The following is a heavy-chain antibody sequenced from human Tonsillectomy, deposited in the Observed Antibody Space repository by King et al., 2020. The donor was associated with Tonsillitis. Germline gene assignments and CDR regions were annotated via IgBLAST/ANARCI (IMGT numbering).Heavy chain of an antibody. CDR3: SXXXXXXXXXXGFXX. Sequence: EVQLVESGAEVKKXGESLKXSCKGSGYSFTSYWIGWVRQMPGXGLEWMGIIYPGDSDTRYSPSFXGQXTXSADKSIXXXYLQWSSLKASDTALDYFSXXXXXXXXXXGFXXXGXXTXVXVSX. V-gene: IGHV5-51*01. CDR2: IYPGDSDT. CDR1: GYSFTSYW. J-gene: IGHJ4*02. D-gene: IGHD3-22*01.